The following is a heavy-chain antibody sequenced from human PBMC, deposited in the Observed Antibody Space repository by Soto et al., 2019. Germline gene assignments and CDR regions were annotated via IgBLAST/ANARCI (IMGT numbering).Heavy chain of an antibody. CDR1: GFTFSSYS. D-gene: IGHD3-22*01. CDR3: AREPVHLYYYDSSGQRGGMDV. Sequence: GGSLRLSCAASGFTFSSYSMNWVRQAPGKGLEWVSYISSSSSTIYYADSVKGRFTISRDNAKNSLYLQMNSLRDEDTAVYYCAREPVHLYYYDSSGQRGGMDVWGQGTTVTVSS. CDR2: ISSSSSTI. V-gene: IGHV3-48*02. J-gene: IGHJ6*02.